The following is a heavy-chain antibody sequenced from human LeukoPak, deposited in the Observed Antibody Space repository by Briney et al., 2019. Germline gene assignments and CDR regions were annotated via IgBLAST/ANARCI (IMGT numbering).Heavy chain of an antibody. J-gene: IGHJ3*02. D-gene: IGHD3-9*01. CDR2: IKQDGSEK. CDR1: GFTFSSYW. V-gene: IGHV3-7*01. CDR3: ARVLVVVVPAAHYDILTGYYQGAFDI. Sequence: PGGSLRPSCAASGFTFSSYWMSWVRQAPGKGLEWVANIKQDGSEKYYVDSVKGRFTISRDNAKNSLYLQMNSLRAEDTAVYYCARVLVVVVPAAHYDILTGYYQGAFDIWGQGTMVTVSS.